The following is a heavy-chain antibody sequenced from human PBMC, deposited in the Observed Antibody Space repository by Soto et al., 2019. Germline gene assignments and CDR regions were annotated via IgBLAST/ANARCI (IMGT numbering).Heavy chain of an antibody. CDR2: ISYDGSNK. Sequence: QVQLVESGGGVVQPGRSLRLSCAASGFTFSSYAMHWVRQAPGKGLEWVAVISYDGSNKYYADSVKGRFTISRDNSKNTLYLQMNSLRAEDTAVYYCARDRYSGSYADYFDYWGQGTLVTVSS. D-gene: IGHD1-26*01. CDR3: ARDRYSGSYADYFDY. CDR1: GFTFSSYA. J-gene: IGHJ4*02. V-gene: IGHV3-30-3*01.